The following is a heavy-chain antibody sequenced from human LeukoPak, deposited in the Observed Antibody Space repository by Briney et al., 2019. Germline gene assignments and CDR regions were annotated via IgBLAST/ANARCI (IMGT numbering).Heavy chain of an antibody. V-gene: IGHV3-21*01. J-gene: IGHJ5*02. Sequence: PGGSLRLSCAAFGFTFSSYSMNWVRQAPGKGLEWVSSISSSSSYIYYADSVKGRFTISRDNAKNSLYLQMNSLRAEDTAVYYCARDLRIAAGQFKRKKNWFDPWGQGTLVTVSS. CDR2: ISSSSSYI. D-gene: IGHD6-13*01. CDR3: ARDLRIAAGQFKRKKNWFDP. CDR1: GFTFSSYS.